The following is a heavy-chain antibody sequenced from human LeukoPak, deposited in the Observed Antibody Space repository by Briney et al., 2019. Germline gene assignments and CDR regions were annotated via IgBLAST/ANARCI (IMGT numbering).Heavy chain of an antibody. D-gene: IGHD1-1*01. V-gene: IGHV1-18*01. Sequence: ASVKVSCKASGYTFTSYDINWVRQAPGQGLEWMGWISAYNGNTNYAQKLQGRVTMTTDTSTSTAYMELRSLRSDDTAVYYCARDSRLWERLLPVDYWGQGTLVTVSS. CDR1: GYTFTSYD. J-gene: IGHJ4*02. CDR3: ARDSRLWERLLPVDY. CDR2: ISAYNGNT.